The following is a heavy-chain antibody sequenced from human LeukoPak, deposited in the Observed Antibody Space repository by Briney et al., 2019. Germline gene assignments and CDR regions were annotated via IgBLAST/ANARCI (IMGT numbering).Heavy chain of an antibody. CDR1: GYSFTTYW. V-gene: IGHV5-10-1*01. Sequence: GESLKISCKGSGYSFTTYWISWVRQMPGKGLEWMGRIDPRDSYINYSPSFQGHVTISADKSISTAFLQWSSLKASDTAMYYCAKSLDAWFDPWGQGTLVTVSS. CDR3: AKSLDAWFDP. J-gene: IGHJ5*02. D-gene: IGHD5-24*01. CDR2: IDPRDSYI.